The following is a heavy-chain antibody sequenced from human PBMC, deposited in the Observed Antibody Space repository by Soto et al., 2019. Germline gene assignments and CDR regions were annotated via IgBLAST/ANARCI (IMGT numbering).Heavy chain of an antibody. CDR2: IYWNDDK. CDR3: AHNSYYGSRRSWFAP. V-gene: IGHV2-5*01. J-gene: IGHJ5*02. D-gene: IGHD3-10*01. CDR1: GFSLSTSGVG. Sequence: QITLKESGPTLVKPTQTLTLTCTFSGFSLSTSGVGVGWIRQPPGKALEWLALIYWNDDKRYSPSLKSRLTITKDTSKNQVVLTMTNMDPVDTATYYCAHNSYYGSRRSWFAPWGQGTLVTVSS.